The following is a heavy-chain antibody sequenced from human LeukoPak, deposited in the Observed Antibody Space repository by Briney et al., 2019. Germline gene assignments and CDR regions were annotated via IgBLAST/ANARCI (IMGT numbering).Heavy chain of an antibody. CDR1: GGTFSSYA. CDR3: ARASSGWYGAFDI. V-gene: IGHV1-69*04. CDR2: IIPILGIA. D-gene: IGHD6-19*01. J-gene: IGHJ3*02. Sequence: SVKVSCKASGGTFSSYAISWVRQAPGQGLEWMGRIIPILGIANYAQKFQGRVTITADKSTSTAYMELSSLRSEDTAVYYCARASSGWYGAFDIWGQGTMVTVSS.